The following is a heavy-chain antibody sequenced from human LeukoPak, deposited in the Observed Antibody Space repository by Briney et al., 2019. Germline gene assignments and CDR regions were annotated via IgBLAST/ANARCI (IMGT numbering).Heavy chain of an antibody. Sequence: GGSLRLSRAASGFTFSDYYMSSIRQAPGKGLEWVSYISIRGSTIYYADSVKGRFTIPRDNAKNSLYLQMNSLRAEDTAVYYCARAKDDILTGWGQGTLVTVSS. CDR2: ISIRGSTI. D-gene: IGHD3-9*01. V-gene: IGHV3-11*01. J-gene: IGHJ1*01. CDR3: ARAKDDILTG. CDR1: GFTFSDYY.